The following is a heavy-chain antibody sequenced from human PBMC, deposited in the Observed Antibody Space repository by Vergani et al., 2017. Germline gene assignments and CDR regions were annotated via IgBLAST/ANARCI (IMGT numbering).Heavy chain of an antibody. CDR3: AKGPYYFDY. V-gene: IGHV3-23*01. J-gene: IGHJ4*02. CDR1: GFTFSSYA. CDR2: ISGIGGST. Sequence: EFHLLESGGDLVQPGWSLRLSCAASGFTFSSYAMSWFRRAPGKGLEWVSAISGIGGSTYYADSVKGRFTISRDNSKNTLYLQMNSLRAEDTAVYYCAKGPYYFDYWGQGTLVTVSS.